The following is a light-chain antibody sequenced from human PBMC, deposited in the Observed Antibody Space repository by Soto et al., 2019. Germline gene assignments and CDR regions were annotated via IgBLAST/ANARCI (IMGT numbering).Light chain of an antibody. CDR2: WAS. J-gene: IGKJ1*01. Sequence: DIVMTQSPDSLTVSLGERATINCKSSQSILSSSNNKNSLTWYQQKPGQPPKLLIHWASTRESGVADRFSGSGSGTDFTLTISSLQAEDVAVYYCQQYYSTPWTFGQGTKVEIK. CDR3: QQYYSTPWT. CDR1: QSILSSSNNKNS. V-gene: IGKV4-1*01.